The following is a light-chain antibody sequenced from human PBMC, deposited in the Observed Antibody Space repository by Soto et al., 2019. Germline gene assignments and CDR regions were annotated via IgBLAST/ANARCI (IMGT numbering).Light chain of an antibody. CDR3: AAWDDSLNGVV. J-gene: IGLJ2*01. CDR2: GNN. CDR1: SSNIGAGYD. V-gene: IGLV1-40*01. Sequence: QSVLTQPPSVSGAPGQRVTISCTGSSSNIGAGYDVHWYQQLPGTAPKLLIYGNNKRPSGVPDRFSGSKSGTSASLAITGLQSEDEADYYCAAWDDSLNGVVFGGGTQLTVL.